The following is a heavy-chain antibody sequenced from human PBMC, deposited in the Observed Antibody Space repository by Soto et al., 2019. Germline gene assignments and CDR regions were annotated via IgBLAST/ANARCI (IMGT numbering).Heavy chain of an antibody. CDR2: IYYSGST. J-gene: IGHJ4*02. Sequence: QLQLQESGPGLVKPSETLSLTCTVSGGSISSSSYYWGWIRQPPGKGLEWIGSIYYSGSTYYKPSLKRRVTKPVDTTKNQVSLKLSSVTAAETAVYYCARQSGIAARLLFFDYWGQGTLVTVSS. V-gene: IGHV4-39*01. CDR1: GGSISSSSYY. CDR3: ARQSGIAARLLFFDY. D-gene: IGHD6-6*01.